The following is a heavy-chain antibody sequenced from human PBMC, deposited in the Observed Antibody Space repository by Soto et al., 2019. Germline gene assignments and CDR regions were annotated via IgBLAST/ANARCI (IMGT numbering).Heavy chain of an antibody. CDR2: IYVTGAV. V-gene: IGHV4-31*03. CDR1: GAALNSGNDY. Sequence: SETLSLTCSVSGAALNSGNDYGSGSRQGPGKGLEWIGHIYVTGAVDYNPSLRDRITISQDTSERQFSLNLRLVTAADTAVYYCARLRIATNNSKWFDTWGQGTLVTVSS. J-gene: IGHJ5*02. D-gene: IGHD2-21*01. CDR3: ARLRIATNNSKWFDT.